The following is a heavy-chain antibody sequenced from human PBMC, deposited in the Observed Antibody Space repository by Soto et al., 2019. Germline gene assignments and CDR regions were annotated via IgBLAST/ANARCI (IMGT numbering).Heavy chain of an antibody. CDR3: ARESGGATATLDYYYFYMDV. D-gene: IGHD5-12*01. Sequence: QVQLVQSGAEVRKPGASVTVSCRSSGDSFNDYYIHWVRQAPGQGLEWMGWINPNGGVTKYAQKSQGWVSMTKDTSISTVYMNLSRLRSDATAVYYCARESGGATATLDYYYFYMDVWGTGTTVTVSS. CDR2: INPNGGVT. J-gene: IGHJ6*03. V-gene: IGHV1-2*04. CDR1: GDSFNDYY.